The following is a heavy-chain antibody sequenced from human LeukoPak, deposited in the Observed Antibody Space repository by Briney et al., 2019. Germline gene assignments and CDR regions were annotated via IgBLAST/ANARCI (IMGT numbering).Heavy chain of an antibody. CDR1: GFTFSSYW. V-gene: IGHV3-74*01. CDR3: ARATTTYYFDY. CDR2: INSDGSST. Sequence: GGSLRLSCAASGFTFSSYWMHWVRQAPGKGLLWVSRINSDGSSTSYADSVKGRFTISRDNAKNTLYLQMNSLRAEDTALYYCARATTTYYFDYWGQGTLVTVSS. J-gene: IGHJ4*02. D-gene: IGHD5-12*01.